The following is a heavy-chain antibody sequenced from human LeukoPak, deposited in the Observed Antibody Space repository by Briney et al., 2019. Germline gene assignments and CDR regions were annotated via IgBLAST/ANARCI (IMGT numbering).Heavy chain of an antibody. CDR2: ISAYNGNT. Sequence: GASVKVSCRASGYTFTSYGITWVRQAPGQGLEWMGWISAYNGNTNYAQKLQGRVTMTTDTSTTTAYMELRSLRSDDTAVYYCARDNDIAAASTSHYFDYWGQGTLVTVSS. V-gene: IGHV1-18*01. D-gene: IGHD6-13*01. J-gene: IGHJ4*02. CDR3: ARDNDIAAASTSHYFDY. CDR1: GYTFTSYG.